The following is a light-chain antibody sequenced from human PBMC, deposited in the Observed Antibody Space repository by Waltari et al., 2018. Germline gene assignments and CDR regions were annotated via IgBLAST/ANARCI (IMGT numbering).Light chain of an antibody. V-gene: IGLV2-14*03. CDR2: DVT. Sequence: QSALTQPASVSGSPGQSITISCTGTSSDIGEYKFVSWYQHHPGEAPKLVIYDVTKRPSGISNRFSGSKSGNTASLTISGLQAEDEANYVCASYTSSDSFVVFGGGTKLTVL. J-gene: IGLJ2*01. CDR3: ASYTSSDSFVV. CDR1: SSDIGEYKF.